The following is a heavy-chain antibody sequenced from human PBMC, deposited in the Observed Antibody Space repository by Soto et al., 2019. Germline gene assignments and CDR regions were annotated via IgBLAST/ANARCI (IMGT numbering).Heavy chain of an antibody. J-gene: IGHJ6*02. CDR1: GYTFTSYD. V-gene: IGHV1-8*01. Sequence: ASVKVSCKASGYTFTSYDINWVRQATGQGLEWMGWMNPNSGNTGYAQKFQGRVTMTRNTSISTAYMELSSLRSEDTAVYYCARDTILATIGRYYYYYYGMDVWGQGTTVTVSS. CDR2: MNPNSGNT. CDR3: ARDTILATIGRYYYYYYGMDV. D-gene: IGHD5-12*01.